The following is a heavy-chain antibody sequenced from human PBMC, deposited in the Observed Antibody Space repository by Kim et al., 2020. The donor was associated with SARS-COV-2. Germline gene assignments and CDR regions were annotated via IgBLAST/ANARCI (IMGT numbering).Heavy chain of an antibody. CDR3: AQDTLRSSSGFDY. Sequence: GGSLRLSCAASGFTFDDYAMHWVRQAPGKGLEWVSGISWNSGSIGYADSVKGRFTISRDNAKNSLYLHMNSLRAEDTALYSCAQDTLRSSSGFDYWGQGT. V-gene: IGHV3-9*01. CDR2: ISWNSGSI. CDR1: GFTFDDYA. D-gene: IGHD6-6*01. J-gene: IGHJ4*02.